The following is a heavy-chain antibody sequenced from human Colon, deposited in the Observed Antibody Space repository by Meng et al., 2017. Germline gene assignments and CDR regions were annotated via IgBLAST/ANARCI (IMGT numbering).Heavy chain of an antibody. CDR2: ISNSGSA. D-gene: IGHD2-21*01. Sequence: QVQLQVSGPRLVKPSQTLSLICSVSGGSNISGGYYWSWIRQHPQKGLEWIGYISNSGSAYYNPSLKSRVSISVDTSKNQFSLKMDTVTAADTALYYCARAGLHSYYFDFWGQGTLVTVSS. V-gene: IGHV4-31*02. J-gene: IGHJ4*02. CDR1: GGSNISGGYY. CDR3: ARAGLHSYYFDF.